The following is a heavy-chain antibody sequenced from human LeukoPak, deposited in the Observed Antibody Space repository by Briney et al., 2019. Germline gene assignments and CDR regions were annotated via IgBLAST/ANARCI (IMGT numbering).Heavy chain of an antibody. D-gene: IGHD3-10*01. V-gene: IGHV3-23*01. CDR2: IRGSSGNK. Sequence: GGSLRLSCAASGFTFSTYAMSWVRQAPGKGLEWVSAIRGSSGNKYYADSVKGRFTLSRDNSKNTLYLQMNSLRAEDTAVYYCAKYSYYGSGSYYNDFDFWGQGTLVTVSA. CDR3: AKYSYYGSGSYYNDFDF. J-gene: IGHJ4*02. CDR1: GFTFSTYA.